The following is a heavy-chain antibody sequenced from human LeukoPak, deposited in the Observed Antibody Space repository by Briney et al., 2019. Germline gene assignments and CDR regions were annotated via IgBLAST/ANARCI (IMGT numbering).Heavy chain of an antibody. CDR1: GGSISSSPYY. D-gene: IGHD6-13*01. V-gene: IGHV4-39*07. J-gene: IGHJ4*02. Sequence: SETLSLTCTVSGGSISSSPYYWGWIRQPPGKGLEWIGSIYYSGTTHYNPSLESRVSMSLDTSKNQFSLKLMSVTAADTAVYFCARNSSHMAAPSITSFDYWGQGTLVTVSS. CDR3: ARNSSHMAAPSITSFDY. CDR2: IYYSGTT.